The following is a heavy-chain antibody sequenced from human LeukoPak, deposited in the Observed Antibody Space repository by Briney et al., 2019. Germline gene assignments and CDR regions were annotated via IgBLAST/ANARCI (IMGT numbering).Heavy chain of an antibody. CDR2: ISGSGGST. J-gene: IGHJ4*02. CDR1: GFTFSSYA. Sequence: GGSLRLSCAASGFTFSSYAMSWVPQAPGKGLEWVSAISGSGGSTYYADSVKGRFTTSRDNSKNTLYLQMNSLRAEDTAVYYCAKLHDFWSGYYNWGQGTLVTVSS. CDR3: AKLHDFWSGYYN. D-gene: IGHD3-3*01. V-gene: IGHV3-23*01.